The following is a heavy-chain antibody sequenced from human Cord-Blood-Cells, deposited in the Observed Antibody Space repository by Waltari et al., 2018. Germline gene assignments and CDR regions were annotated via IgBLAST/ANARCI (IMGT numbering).Heavy chain of an antibody. J-gene: IGHJ2*01. CDR2: MNPNSGNT. CDR3: ARSDYDILTGPYWYFDL. CDR1: GYTFTSYD. V-gene: IGHV1-8*01. Sequence: GQSGAEVKKLGASVKVSCKASGYTFTSYDINWVRQATGQGLEWMGWMNPNSGNTGYAQKFQGRVTMTRNTSISTAYMELSSLRSEDTAVYYCARSDYDILTGPYWYFDLWGRGTLVTVSS. D-gene: IGHD3-9*01.